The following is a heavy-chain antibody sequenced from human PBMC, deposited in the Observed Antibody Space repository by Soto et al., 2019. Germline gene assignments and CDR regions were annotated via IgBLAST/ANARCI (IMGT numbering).Heavy chain of an antibody. Sequence: PSQTLSLTCAISGDSVSSNSAAWNWIRQSPSRGLEWLGRTYYRSKWYNDYAVSVKSRITINPDTSKNQFSLQLNSVTPEDTAVYYCARDHGGGWHCSGGSCYPLDAFDIWGQGTMVTVSS. V-gene: IGHV6-1*01. D-gene: IGHD2-15*01. CDR2: TYYRSKWYN. J-gene: IGHJ3*02. CDR1: GDSVSSNSAA. CDR3: ARDHGGGWHCSGGSCYPLDAFDI.